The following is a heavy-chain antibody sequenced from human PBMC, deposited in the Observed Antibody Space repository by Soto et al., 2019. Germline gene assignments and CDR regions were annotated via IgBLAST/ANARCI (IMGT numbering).Heavy chain of an antibody. CDR3: ARDGPNWEFDY. V-gene: IGHV4-31*03. J-gene: IGHJ4*02. Sequence: PSETLSLTCTVSGGSIISGGHYWSWIRQHPGKGLEWIGYIYYSGSTYYNPSLKSRVTISVDTSKNQFSLKLSSVTAADTAVYYCARDGPNWEFDYWGQGTLVTVSS. CDR1: GGSIISGGHY. D-gene: IGHD7-27*01. CDR2: IYYSGST.